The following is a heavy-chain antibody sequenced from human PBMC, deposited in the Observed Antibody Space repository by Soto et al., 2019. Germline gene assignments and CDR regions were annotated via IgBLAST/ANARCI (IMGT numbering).Heavy chain of an antibody. CDR1: GYTFTSYA. CDR2: INAGNGNT. D-gene: IGHD2-2*02. J-gene: IGHJ4*02. CDR3: AKGATVPAAIAY. Sequence: QVQLVQSGAEVKKPGASVKVSCKASGYTFTSYAMHWVRQAPGQRLEWMGWINAGNGNTKYSQKFQGRVTITRDTSASTAYMALSSLRSEDTAVYYCAKGATVPAAIAYWGQGTLVTVSS. V-gene: IGHV1-3*01.